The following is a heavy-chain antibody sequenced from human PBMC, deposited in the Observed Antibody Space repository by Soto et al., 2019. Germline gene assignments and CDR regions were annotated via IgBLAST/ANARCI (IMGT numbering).Heavy chain of an antibody. CDR1: GGTFSSYA. CDR2: IIPIFGTA. J-gene: IGHJ6*04. V-gene: IGHV1-69*01. Sequence: QVQLVQSGAEVKKPGSSVKVSCKASGGTFSSYAISWVRQAPGQGLEWMGGIIPIFGTANYAQKFQGRVTIPAEESTSTAYVERSSWRSEDRAVYYWGGGDCSGVSGYLTYGRDVGGKGTPVPASS. D-gene: IGHD2-15*01. CDR3: GGGDCSGVSGYLTYGRDV.